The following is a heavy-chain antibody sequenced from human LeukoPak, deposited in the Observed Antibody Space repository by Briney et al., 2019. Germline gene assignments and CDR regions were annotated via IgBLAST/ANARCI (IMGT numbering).Heavy chain of an antibody. CDR3: AREFRGYSYGYGPTFDY. Sequence: ASVKVPCKASGYTFTSYGISWVRQAPGQGLEWMGWISAYNGNTNYAQKLQGRVTMTTDTSTSTAYMELRSLRSDDTAVYYCAREFRGYSYGYGPTFDYWGQGTLVTVSS. J-gene: IGHJ4*02. D-gene: IGHD5-18*01. CDR1: GYTFTSYG. V-gene: IGHV1-18*01. CDR2: ISAYNGNT.